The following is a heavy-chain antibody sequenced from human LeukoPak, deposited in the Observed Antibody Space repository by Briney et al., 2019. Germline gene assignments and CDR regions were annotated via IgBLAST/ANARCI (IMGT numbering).Heavy chain of an antibody. V-gene: IGHV1-69*05. CDR1: GGTFSSYA. CDR2: IIPIFGTA. CDR3: ARSPSRYFDWLFDYFDY. J-gene: IGHJ4*02. Sequence: SVKVSCKASGGTFSSYAISWVRQAPGQGLEWMGGIIPIFGTANYAQKFQGRVTITTDESTSTAYMELSSLRSEDTAVYYCARSPSRYFDWLFDYFDYWGQGTLVTVSS. D-gene: IGHD3-9*01.